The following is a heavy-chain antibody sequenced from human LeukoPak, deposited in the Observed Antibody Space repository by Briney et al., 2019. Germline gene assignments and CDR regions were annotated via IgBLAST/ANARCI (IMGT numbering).Heavy chain of an antibody. D-gene: IGHD6-6*01. Sequence: GGSLRLSCAASGSTFSSYAMSWVRQAPGKGLEWISAISGSGGSTYYADSVKDRFTISRDNSKDTLYLQMNSLRADDTAVYFCAARKPYWGQGTLVTVSS. CDR3: AARKPY. CDR1: GSTFSSYA. J-gene: IGHJ4*02. CDR2: ISGSGGST. V-gene: IGHV3-23*01.